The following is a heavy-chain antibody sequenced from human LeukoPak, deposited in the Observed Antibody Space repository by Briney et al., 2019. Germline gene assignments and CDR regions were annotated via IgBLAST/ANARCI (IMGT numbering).Heavy chain of an antibody. D-gene: IGHD6-13*01. Sequence: GASVKVSCKASGYTFTSSDINWVRQATGQGLEWMGWINPKSGRTGYARKFQDRVSMTMNTSISTAYMEVSGLRFDDTAVYYCARGRSGLAAAGTYDYWGQGTLITVSS. V-gene: IGHV1-8*01. CDR2: INPKSGRT. J-gene: IGHJ4*02. CDR3: ARGRSGLAAAGTYDY. CDR1: GYTFTSSD.